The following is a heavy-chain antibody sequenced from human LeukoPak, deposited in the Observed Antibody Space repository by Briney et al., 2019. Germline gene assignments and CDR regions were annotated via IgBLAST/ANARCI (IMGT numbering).Heavy chain of an antibody. D-gene: IGHD2-2*01. Sequence: SETLSLTCTVSGYSISSGYYWGWIRQPPGKGLEWIGSIYHSGSTYYNPSLKSRVTISVDTSKNQFSLKLSSVTAADTAVYYCARRVGYCSSTSCYDLDPWGQGTLVTVSS. J-gene: IGHJ5*02. CDR2: IYHSGST. V-gene: IGHV4-38-2*02. CDR3: ARRVGYCSSTSCYDLDP. CDR1: GYSISSGYY.